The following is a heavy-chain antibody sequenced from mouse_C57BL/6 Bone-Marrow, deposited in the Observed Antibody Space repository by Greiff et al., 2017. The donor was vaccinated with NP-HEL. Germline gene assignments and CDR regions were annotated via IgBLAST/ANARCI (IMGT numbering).Heavy chain of an antibody. V-gene: IGHV5-12*01. J-gene: IGHJ1*03. CDR3: ARHNHGRYFDV. CDR1: GFTFSDYY. Sequence: EVKVVESGGGLVQPGGSLKLSCAASGFTFSDYYMYWVRQTPEKRLEWVAYISNGGGSTYYPDTVKGRFTISRDNAKNTLYLQMSRLKSEDTAMYYCARHNHGRYFDVWGTGTTVTVSS. CDR2: ISNGGGST.